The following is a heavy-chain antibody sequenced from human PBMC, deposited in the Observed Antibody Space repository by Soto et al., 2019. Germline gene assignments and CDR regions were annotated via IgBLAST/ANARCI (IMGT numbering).Heavy chain of an antibody. CDR3: ASLFGSPRYFDL. CDR2: ISSSGSTI. D-gene: IGHD3-3*01. V-gene: IGHV3-48*03. Sequence: EVQLVESGGDLVRPGGSLRLSCAASGFTFSSYEMNWVRQAPGKGLEWVSYISSSGSTIYYADSVKGRFTISRDNAKNSLYLQMNSLRAEDTAVYYCASLFGSPRYFDLWGRGTLVTVSS. CDR1: GFTFSSYE. J-gene: IGHJ2*01.